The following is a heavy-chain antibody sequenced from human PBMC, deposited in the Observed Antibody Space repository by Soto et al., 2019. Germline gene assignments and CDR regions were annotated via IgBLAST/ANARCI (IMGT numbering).Heavy chain of an antibody. J-gene: IGHJ4*01. CDR3: MSRHRGTPWDH. CDR1: GFTFTRYS. V-gene: IGHV3-7*01. CDR2: IQKDGAEK. Sequence: GGSLRLSCAASGFTFTRYSMNWVRQAPGKGLEWVASIQKDGAEKHYGDSVKGRFIISRDNAQSSHYLQMNSLRAEDTAVYYCMSRHRGTPWDHWGLGALVTVSS. D-gene: IGHD1-1*01.